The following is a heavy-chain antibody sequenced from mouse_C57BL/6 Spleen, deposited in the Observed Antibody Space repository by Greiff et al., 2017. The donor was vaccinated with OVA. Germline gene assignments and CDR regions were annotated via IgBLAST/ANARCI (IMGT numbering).Heavy chain of an antibody. D-gene: IGHD1-1*01. CDR3: ARHGYYGSSQAWFAY. Sequence: EVQLVESGGGLVKPGGSLKLSCAASGFTFSSYTMSWVRQTPEKRLEWVATISGGGGNTYYPDSVKGRFTISRDNAKNTLYLQMSSLRSEDTALYYCARHGYYGSSQAWFAYWGQGTLVTVSA. J-gene: IGHJ3*01. CDR1: GFTFSSYT. V-gene: IGHV5-9*01. CDR2: ISGGGGNT.